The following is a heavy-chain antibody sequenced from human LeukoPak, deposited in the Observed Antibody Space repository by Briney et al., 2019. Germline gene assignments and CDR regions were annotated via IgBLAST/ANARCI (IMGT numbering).Heavy chain of an antibody. D-gene: IGHD3-10*01. J-gene: IGHJ3*02. V-gene: IGHV1-69*13. CDR3: ARALSRFGELLFTDAFDI. Sequence: SVKVSCKASGGTFSSYAISWVRQAPGQGLEWMGRIIPIFGTANYAQKFQGRVTITADESTSTAYMELSSLRSEDTAVYYCARALSRFGELLFTDAFDIWGQGTMVTVSS. CDR2: IIPIFGTA. CDR1: GGTFSSYA.